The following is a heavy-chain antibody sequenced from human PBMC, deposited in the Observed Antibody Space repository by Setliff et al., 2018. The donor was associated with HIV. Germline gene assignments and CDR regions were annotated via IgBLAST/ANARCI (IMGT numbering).Heavy chain of an antibody. V-gene: IGHV4-59*11. CDR3: ARFCSGGSCPDY. CDR2: ISYSGSP. J-gene: IGHJ4*02. CDR1: GGSITSHY. Sequence: PSETLSLTCSVSGGSITSHYWTWIRQPPGKGLEWIGVISYSGSPHYNPSRKSRVTIGMYTSKNQVSLKLSSVTAVDTAVYYCARFCSGGSCPDYWGQGTLVTVSS. D-gene: IGHD2-15*01.